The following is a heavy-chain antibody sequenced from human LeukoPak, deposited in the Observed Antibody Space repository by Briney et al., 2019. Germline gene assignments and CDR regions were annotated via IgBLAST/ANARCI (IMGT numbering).Heavy chain of an antibody. J-gene: IGHJ6*02. V-gene: IGHV1-24*01. D-gene: IGHD1-26*01. CDR3: ARDAPVGADLGYYYYGMDV. Sequence: ASVKVSCKVSGYTLTELSMHWVRQAPGKGLEWMGGFDPEDGETIYAQKFQGRVTMTEDTSTDTAYMELSSLRSEDTAVYYCARDAPVGADLGYYYYGMDVWGQGTTVTVSS. CDR2: FDPEDGET. CDR1: GYTLTELS.